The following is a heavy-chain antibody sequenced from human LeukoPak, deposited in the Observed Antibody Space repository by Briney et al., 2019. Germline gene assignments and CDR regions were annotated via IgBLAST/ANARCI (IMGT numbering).Heavy chain of an antibody. D-gene: IGHD3-10*01. CDR2: IYPGDSDT. Sequence: GESLKISCKGSGYSFTSYWIGWVRQMPGKGLEWMGIIYPGDSDTRYSPSFQGQVTISADKSISTAYLQWSSLKASDTAMYYCARRHYYYGSGTGWFDPWGQGTLVTVSS. CDR1: GYSFTSYW. J-gene: IGHJ5*02. V-gene: IGHV5-51*01. CDR3: ARRHYYYGSGTGWFDP.